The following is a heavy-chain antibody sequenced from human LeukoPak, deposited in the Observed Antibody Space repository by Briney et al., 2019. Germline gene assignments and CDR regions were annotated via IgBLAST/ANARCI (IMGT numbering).Heavy chain of an antibody. CDR2: IFYTGST. D-gene: IGHD1-1*01. CDR1: GGSLSSGGSY. V-gene: IGHV4-31*03. CDR3: ARVGIISEPTATFYFDY. J-gene: IGHJ4*02. Sequence: PSETLSLTCTVSGGSLSSGGSYWGWIRQHPGKGLEGIGYIFYTGSTYYNPSLNSRINISVVTSKNQFSLRLSSVTAADTAVYYCARVGIISEPTATFYFDYWGQGTLVTVSS.